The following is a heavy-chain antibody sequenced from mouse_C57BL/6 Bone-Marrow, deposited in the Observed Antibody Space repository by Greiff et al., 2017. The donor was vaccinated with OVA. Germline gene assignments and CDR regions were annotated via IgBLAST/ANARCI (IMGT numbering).Heavy chain of an antibody. Sequence: VQLQQSGTVLARPGASVKMSCKTSGYTFTSYWMHWVKQRPGQGLEWIGAIYPGNSDTSYNQKFKGKAKLTAVTSASTAYMELSSLTNEDSAVYYCTRSPPYYFYYAMDYWGQGTSVTVSS. D-gene: IGHD2-10*01. CDR2: IYPGNSDT. CDR3: TRSPPYYFYYAMDY. CDR1: GYTFTSYW. J-gene: IGHJ4*01. V-gene: IGHV1-5*01.